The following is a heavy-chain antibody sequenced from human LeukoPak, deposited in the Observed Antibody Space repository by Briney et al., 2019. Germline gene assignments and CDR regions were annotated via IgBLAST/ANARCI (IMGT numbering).Heavy chain of an antibody. CDR3: ARDGMIAVTGFYYYYMDV. Sequence: GASVKVSCKASGYTFTSYYMHWVRQAPGQGLEWMGIINPGDGSTSYAQKFQGRVTMTRDMSTSTVYMELSSLRSEDTAVYYCARDGMIAVTGFYYYYMDVWGKGTTVTVSS. CDR2: INPGDGST. CDR1: GYTFTSYY. V-gene: IGHV1-46*01. J-gene: IGHJ6*03. D-gene: IGHD6-19*01.